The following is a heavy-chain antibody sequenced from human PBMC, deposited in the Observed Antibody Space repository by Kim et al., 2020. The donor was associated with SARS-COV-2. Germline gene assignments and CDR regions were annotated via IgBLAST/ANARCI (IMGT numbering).Heavy chain of an antibody. V-gene: IGHV5-10-1*01. CDR3: ARRTLYLSYYYGMDV. Sequence: PSFQGHVTISADKSISTAYLQWSSLKASDTAMYYCARRTLYLSYYYGMDVWGQGTTVTVSS. D-gene: IGHD2-15*01. J-gene: IGHJ6*02.